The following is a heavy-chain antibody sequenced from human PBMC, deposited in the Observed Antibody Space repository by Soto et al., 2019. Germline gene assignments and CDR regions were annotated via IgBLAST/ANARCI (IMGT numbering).Heavy chain of an antibody. V-gene: IGHV3-30*18. CDR2: ISHDGSDK. D-gene: IGHD6-13*01. Sequence: QVQLVESGGGVVRPGRSLRLTCAASGFTFRNYGMHWVRQAPGKGLEWVAVISHDGSDKYYADSMKGRFIIFRDNSENTLFLNMNSLKPEDTAVYYCAKENQHLVHDYWGQGTLVTVSS. J-gene: IGHJ4*02. CDR3: AKENQHLVHDY. CDR1: GFTFRNYG.